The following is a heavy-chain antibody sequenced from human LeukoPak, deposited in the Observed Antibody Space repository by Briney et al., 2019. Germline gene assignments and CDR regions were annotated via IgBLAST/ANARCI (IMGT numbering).Heavy chain of an antibody. CDR3: AREGSITMIVVPIAGYFDY. V-gene: IGHV4-59*12. J-gene: IGHJ4*02. D-gene: IGHD3-22*01. CDR1: GGSISSYY. CDR2: IYYSGST. Sequence: SETLSLTCTVSGGSISSYYWSWIRQPPGKGLEWIGYIYYSGSTNYNPSLKSRVTISVDTSKNQFSLKLSSVTAADTAVYYCAREGSITMIVVPIAGYFDYWGQGTLVTVSS.